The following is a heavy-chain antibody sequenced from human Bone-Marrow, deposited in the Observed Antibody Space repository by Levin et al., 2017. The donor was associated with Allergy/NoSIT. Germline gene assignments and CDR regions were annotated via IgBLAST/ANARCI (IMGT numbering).Heavy chain of an antibody. J-gene: IGHJ4*02. CDR1: GFTFRNYW. CDR3: ARGDTWSGDF. Sequence: GGSLRLSCAASGFTFRNYWMSWVRHTPEKGLEWVANTDQDGNERYYVDSVKGRFTISRDNAKNSLYLQMNSLRVEDTAVYYCARGDTWSGDFWGQGTLVTVSS. V-gene: IGHV3-7*04. CDR2: TDQDGNER. D-gene: IGHD2-2*02.